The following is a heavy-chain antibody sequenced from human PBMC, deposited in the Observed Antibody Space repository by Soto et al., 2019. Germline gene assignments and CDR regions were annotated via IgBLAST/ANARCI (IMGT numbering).Heavy chain of an antibody. D-gene: IGHD6-6*01. CDR1: GFTFANYA. Sequence: EVQLLESGGGLVQPGGSLRLSCAASGFTFANYAMGWVRQAPGKGLEWVSSISHSGSNSYYTDSVKGRFTVSRDNSKSRLYLQMNSLRTDDTAVYSCAKDGRSPYRSSSYGWFDPWGQGILVTVSS. CDR3: AKDGRSPYRSSSYGWFDP. J-gene: IGHJ5*02. V-gene: IGHV3-23*01. CDR2: ISHSGSNS.